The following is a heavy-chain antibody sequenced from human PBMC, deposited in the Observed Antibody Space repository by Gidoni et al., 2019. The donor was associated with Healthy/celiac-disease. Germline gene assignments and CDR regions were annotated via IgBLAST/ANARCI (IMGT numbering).Heavy chain of an antibody. D-gene: IGHD3-10*01. J-gene: IGHJ3*02. V-gene: IGHV3-33*01. CDR1: GFTFSSYG. Sequence: QVQLVESGGGVVQPGRSLRPSCAASGFTFSSYGMHWVRQAPGKGLEWVAVIWYDGSNKYYADSVKGRFTISRDNSKNTLYLQMNSLRAEDTAVYYCARDSLWFGELLMGAFDIWGQGTMVTVSS. CDR3: ARDSLWFGELLMGAFDI. CDR2: IWYDGSNK.